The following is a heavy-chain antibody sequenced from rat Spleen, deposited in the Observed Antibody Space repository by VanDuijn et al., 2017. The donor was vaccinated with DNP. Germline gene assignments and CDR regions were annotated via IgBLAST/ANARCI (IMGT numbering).Heavy chain of an antibody. V-gene: IGHV2-41*01. CDR3: ARDYYDGSYYGLRFAN. CDR1: GFSLTSYN. Sequence: QDQLKESGPGLVQPSQTLSLTCTVAGFSLTSYNVHWVRQFPGKDLEWMGVIWNTGGTQYNSTLQSRLRISRDTSKSQVFLKMNSLQTEDTATYSCARDYYDGSYYGLRFANWGQGTLVTVSS. CDR2: IWNTGGT. J-gene: IGHJ3*01. D-gene: IGHD1-12*02.